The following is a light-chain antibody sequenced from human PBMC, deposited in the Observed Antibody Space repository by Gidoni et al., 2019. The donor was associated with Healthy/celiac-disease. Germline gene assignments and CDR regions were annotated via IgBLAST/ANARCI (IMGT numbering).Light chain of an antibody. J-gene: IGLJ1*01. CDR1: RSDVGGYNY. Sequence: SPLTQPPSASGSPGQSVTISCTGTRSDVGGYNYVSWYQQHTGKAPKLMIYEVSKRPSGVPERFSGSKSGNTASLTISGLQAEDEADYYCSSYAGSNNFVFGTGTKVTVL. CDR2: EVS. V-gene: IGLV2-8*01. CDR3: SSYAGSNNFV.